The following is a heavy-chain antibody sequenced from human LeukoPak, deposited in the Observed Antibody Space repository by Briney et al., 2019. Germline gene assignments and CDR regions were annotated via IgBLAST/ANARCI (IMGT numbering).Heavy chain of an antibody. Sequence: PGGSLRLSCAASGFAFSNYVMHWVRQAPGKGLEWVAVISYDGSNIYYADSVKGRFTISRDNSKNTLYLQMNSLSAEDTAVYYCAKDGPTVTIFGHFDHWGHGTLVTVSS. CDR2: ISYDGSNI. D-gene: IGHD4-17*01. J-gene: IGHJ4*01. CDR3: AKDGPTVTIFGHFDH. CDR1: GFAFSNYV. V-gene: IGHV3-30*18.